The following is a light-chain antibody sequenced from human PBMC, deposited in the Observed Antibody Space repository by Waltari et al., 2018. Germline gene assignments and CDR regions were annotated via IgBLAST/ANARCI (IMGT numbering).Light chain of an antibody. Sequence: SDELTQPPSVSVSPGQTARITCSGDALPKKYAHWYQQKSGQAPAVVISEDNKRPSEIPERFSGSSSGTMATLTISGAQVEDEADYYCYSTDSSGLGVFGTGTKVTVL. CDR3: YSTDSSGLGV. J-gene: IGLJ1*01. V-gene: IGLV3-10*01. CDR2: EDN. CDR1: ALPKKY.